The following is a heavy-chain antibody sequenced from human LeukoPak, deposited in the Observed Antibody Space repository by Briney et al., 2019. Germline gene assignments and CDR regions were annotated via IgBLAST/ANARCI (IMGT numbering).Heavy chain of an antibody. CDR3: ASASCGSGTYAFDI. J-gene: IGHJ3*02. D-gene: IGHD3-10*01. CDR1: GFTFSSYS. CDR2: ISSSSSYI. V-gene: IGHV3-21*01. Sequence: GGSLRLSCAASGFTFSSYSMNWVRQAPGKGLEWVSSISSSSSYIYYADSVKGRFIISRDNAKNSLYLQMNSLRAEDTAVYYCASASCGSGTYAFDIWGQGTMVTVSS.